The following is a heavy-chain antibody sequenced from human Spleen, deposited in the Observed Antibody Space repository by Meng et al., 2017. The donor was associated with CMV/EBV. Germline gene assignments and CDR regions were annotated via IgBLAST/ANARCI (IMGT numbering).Heavy chain of an antibody. Sequence: AASGFTFSDYYMTWIRQAPGKGLEWVSYISSSGGITKYLDSVKGRFTISRDNAKNSLFLQMNSLRVEDTAVYYCARDSSAVHNWLDSWGQGTLVTVSS. D-gene: IGHD1-26*01. CDR3: ARDSSAVHNWLDS. V-gene: IGHV3-11*04. CDR2: ISSSGGIT. CDR1: GFTFSDYY. J-gene: IGHJ5*01.